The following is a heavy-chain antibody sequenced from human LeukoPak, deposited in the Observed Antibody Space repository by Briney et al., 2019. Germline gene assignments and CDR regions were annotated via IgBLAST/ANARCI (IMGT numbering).Heavy chain of an antibody. CDR1: GYSISSGYD. Sequence: SETLSLTCAVSGYSISSGYDWGWIRQPPGKGLEWIGSIYHSGSTYYNPSLKSRVTISVDTSKNQFSLKLSSVTAADTAVYYCARHLIVVVPAAIPTRGNWFDPWGQGTLVTVSS. CDR2: IYHSGST. D-gene: IGHD2-2*02. J-gene: IGHJ5*02. CDR3: ARHLIVVVPAAIPTRGNWFDP. V-gene: IGHV4-38-2*01.